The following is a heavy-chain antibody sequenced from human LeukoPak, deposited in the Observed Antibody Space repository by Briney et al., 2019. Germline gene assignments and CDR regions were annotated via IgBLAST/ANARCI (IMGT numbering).Heavy chain of an antibody. CDR2: IYYSGST. D-gene: IGHD2-21*02. Sequence: SETLSLTCTVSGGSISSSSYYWGWIRQPPGKGLEWIGSIYYSGSTYYNPSLKSRVTISVDTSKNQFSLKLSSVTAADTAVYYCARVNVVVTATPFDYWGQGTLVTVSS. CDR3: ARVNVVVTATPFDY. J-gene: IGHJ4*02. V-gene: IGHV4-39*07. CDR1: GGSISSSSYY.